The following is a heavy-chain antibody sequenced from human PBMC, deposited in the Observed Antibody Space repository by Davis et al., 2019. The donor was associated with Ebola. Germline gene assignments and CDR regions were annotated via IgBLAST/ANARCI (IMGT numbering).Heavy chain of an antibody. Sequence: GESLKISCEESGFTFDNYGIHWVRQAPGKGLEWVALIWFDGKTKDYADSVKGRFAISRDYSKNTVFLQMNSLRAEDTAVYYCARDSNSSGWYYDYYGMDVWGQGTTVTVSS. D-gene: IGHD6-19*01. CDR1: GFTFDNYG. CDR2: IWFDGKTK. CDR3: ARDSNSSGWYYDYYGMDV. J-gene: IGHJ6*02. V-gene: IGHV3-33*01.